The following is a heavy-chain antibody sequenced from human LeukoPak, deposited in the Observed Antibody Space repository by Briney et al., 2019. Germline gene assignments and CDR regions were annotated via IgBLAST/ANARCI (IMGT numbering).Heavy chain of an antibody. D-gene: IGHD3-22*01. Sequence: PGRSLRLSCAASGFTLSGHGMHWVRQAPGKGLEWLALISHDGSNKYYADSVKGRFTISRDNAKNSLLLQMTSLRAEDTGLYYCARALYYYSSSAYPRPFDVWGQGTMVTVSS. J-gene: IGHJ3*01. CDR1: GFTLSGHG. CDR2: ISHDGSNK. CDR3: ARALYYYSSSAYPRPFDV. V-gene: IGHV3-30*03.